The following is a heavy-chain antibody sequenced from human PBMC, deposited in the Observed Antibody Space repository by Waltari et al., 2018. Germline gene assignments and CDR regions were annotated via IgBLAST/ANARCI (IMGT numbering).Heavy chain of an antibody. CDR1: GYTFTGYY. V-gene: IGHV1-2*02. J-gene: IGHJ4*02. Sequence: QVQLVQSGAEVKNPGASVKVSCKASGYTFTGYYMHWVRQDPGQGLEWMGWINPNSGGTNYAQKFQGRVTMTRDTSISTAYMELSRLRSDDTAVYYCARGFGIVYDSSGYYYYWGQGTLVTVSS. CDR2: INPNSGGT. D-gene: IGHD3-22*01. CDR3: ARGFGIVYDSSGYYYY.